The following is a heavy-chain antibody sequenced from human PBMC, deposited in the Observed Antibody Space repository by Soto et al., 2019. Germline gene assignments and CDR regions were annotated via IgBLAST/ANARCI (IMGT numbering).Heavy chain of an antibody. CDR2: IYYSGST. CDR1: GGSISSYY. D-gene: IGHD6-19*01. J-gene: IGHJ4*02. Sequence: QVQLQESGPGLVKPSETLSLTCTVSGGSISSYYWSWIRQPPGKGLGWIGYIYYSGSTNYNPSLRSXXTXSXXTSKNQFSLKLRSVTAADTAVYYCARHAACGWYDYWGQGTLVTFSS. CDR3: ARHAACGWYDY. V-gene: IGHV4-59*08.